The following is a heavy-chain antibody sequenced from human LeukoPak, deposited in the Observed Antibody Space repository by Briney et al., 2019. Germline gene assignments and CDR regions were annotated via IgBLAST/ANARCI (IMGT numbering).Heavy chain of an antibody. CDR2: IKQDGSEK. Sequence: PGGSLRLSCAASGFTFSSYWMSWVRQAPGKGLEWVANIKQDGSEKYYVDSVKGRFTISRDNAKNSLYLQMNSLSAEDTAVYYCARDGAGYCSGGSCPNSFDYWGQGTLVTVSS. CDR1: GFTFSSYW. V-gene: IGHV3-7*01. CDR3: ARDGAGYCSGGSCPNSFDY. D-gene: IGHD2-15*01. J-gene: IGHJ4*02.